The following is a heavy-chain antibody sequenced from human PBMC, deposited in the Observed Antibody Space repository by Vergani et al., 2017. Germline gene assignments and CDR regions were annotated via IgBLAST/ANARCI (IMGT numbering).Heavy chain of an antibody. Sequence: DVHLAESGGGFFQPGGSLRLSCSASGFSFNSYWMHWVRQVPGKGLLWVSRSKSDGIITAYADSVKGRFTISRDNDQNTLYLQMNSLRVEDTGVYYCARARCIETCYMSNWLDSWGQGTLVTVSS. J-gene: IGHJ5*01. CDR1: GFSFNSYW. CDR2: SKSDGIIT. CDR3: ARARCIETCYMSNWLDS. V-gene: IGHV3-74*03. D-gene: IGHD3-9*01.